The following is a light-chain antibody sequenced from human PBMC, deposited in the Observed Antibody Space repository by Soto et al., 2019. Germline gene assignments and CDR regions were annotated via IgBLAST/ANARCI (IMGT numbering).Light chain of an antibody. CDR3: QQYGSSGT. J-gene: IGKJ1*01. Sequence: IQLTQSPSSLSASVGDRVTISCRASQAISSHLAWYQQKPGKAPKILVYVASTLQSGVPSRFSGSGSGTDFTLTISRLEPEDFAVYYCQQYGSSGTFGQGTKVDIK. CDR2: VAS. CDR1: QAISSH. V-gene: IGKV1-9*01.